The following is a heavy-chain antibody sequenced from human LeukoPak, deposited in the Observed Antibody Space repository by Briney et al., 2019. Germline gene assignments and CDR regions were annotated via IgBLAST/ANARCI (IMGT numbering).Heavy chain of an antibody. D-gene: IGHD3-9*01. CDR3: AKDSRPLRYFDWLLSGYFQH. Sequence: GGSLRLSCAASGFPFSSYAMSWVRQAPEKGLQCVSAISSTSGSTFYADSVKGRFTISRDNSKNTLYLQMNSLRAEDTAVYYCAKDSRPLRYFDWLLSGYFQHWGQGTLVTVSS. V-gene: IGHV3-23*01. CDR1: GFPFSSYA. CDR2: ISSTSGST. J-gene: IGHJ1*01.